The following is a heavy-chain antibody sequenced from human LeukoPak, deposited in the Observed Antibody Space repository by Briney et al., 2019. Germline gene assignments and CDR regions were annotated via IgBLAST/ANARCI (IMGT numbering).Heavy chain of an antibody. CDR3: AKDKIDGDYVTPFVY. D-gene: IGHD4-17*01. J-gene: IGHJ4*02. Sequence: GGSLRLSCAASGFNFSNHGIHWVRQAPGKGLDWVAVISHDGSQTYYTDSAKGRFTVSRDNSKNTMYLQLNSLRVEDTAMYFCAKDKIDGDYVTPFVYWGQRTLVTVSS. CDR1: GFNFSNHG. V-gene: IGHV3-30*18. CDR2: ISHDGSQT.